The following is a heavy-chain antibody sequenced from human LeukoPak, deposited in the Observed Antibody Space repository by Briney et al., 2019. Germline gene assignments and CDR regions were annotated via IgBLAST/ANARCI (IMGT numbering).Heavy chain of an antibody. D-gene: IGHD2-15*01. CDR1: GFTFSSYS. CDR2: ISGSIHYI. CDR3: ATNIVVVVAATVFDY. J-gene: IGHJ4*02. V-gene: IGHV3-21*01. Sequence: GGSLRLSCAASGFTFSSYSMNWVCQAPGKGLEWVSSISGSIHYIYYADSVKGRFTISRDNAKSSLYLQMNSLRAEDTAVYYCATNIVVVVAATVFDYWGQGTLVTVSS.